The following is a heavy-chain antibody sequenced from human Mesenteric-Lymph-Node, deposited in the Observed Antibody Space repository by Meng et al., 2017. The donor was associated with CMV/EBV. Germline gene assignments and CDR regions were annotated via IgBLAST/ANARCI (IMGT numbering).Heavy chain of an antibody. CDR3: AKGTGASYPTSRVVDF. D-gene: IGHD3/OR15-3a*01. Sequence: SGFTFKTYAMSWVRQAPGEGLEWVSVITDTGGDKKYADSVKGRFTISRDNSKSTLYLQLNDLRVEDTAVYYCAKGTGASYPTSRVVDFWGQGTLVSLL. CDR2: ITDTGGDK. J-gene: IGHJ4*02. CDR1: GFTFKTYA. V-gene: IGHV3-23*01.